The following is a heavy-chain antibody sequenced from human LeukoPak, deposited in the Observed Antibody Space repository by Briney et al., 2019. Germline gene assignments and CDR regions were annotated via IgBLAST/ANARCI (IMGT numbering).Heavy chain of an antibody. CDR1: GFTFSSSA. CDR3: AKDFVVVPGNVNYFDY. J-gene: IGHJ4*02. Sequence: PGGSLRLSCAASGFTFSSSAMSWVRQAPGKGLEWVSNISGSGSGGSTYYADSVKGRFTVSRDNAKNTLYVQMKSLRAEDTAVYYCAKDFVVVPGNVNYFDYWGQGTLVTVSS. D-gene: IGHD2-21*02. V-gene: IGHV3-23*01. CDR2: ISGSGSGGST.